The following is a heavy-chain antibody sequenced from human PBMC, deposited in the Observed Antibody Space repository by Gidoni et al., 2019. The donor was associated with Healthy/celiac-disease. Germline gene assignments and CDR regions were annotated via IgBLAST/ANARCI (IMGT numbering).Heavy chain of an antibody. V-gene: IGHV1-46*01. D-gene: IGHD2-15*01. J-gene: IGHJ4*02. CDR1: GYTFTSYY. CDR3: ARGHCSGGSCYFGPGY. CDR2: INPSGGST. Sequence: QVQLVQSGAEVKKPGASVKVSCKASGYTFTSYYMHGVRQAPGQGLEWMGIINPSGGSTSYAQKFQGRVTMTRDTSTSTVYMELSSLRSEDTAVYYCARGHCSGGSCYFGPGYWGQGTLVTVSS.